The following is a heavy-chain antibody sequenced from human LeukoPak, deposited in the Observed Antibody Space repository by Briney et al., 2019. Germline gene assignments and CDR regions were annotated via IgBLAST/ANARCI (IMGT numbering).Heavy chain of an antibody. CDR2: ISWNSGSI. CDR3: AKVPLGPKYYYDSSGYYGAFDI. CDR1: GFTFDDYA. Sequence: PGGSLRLSCAASGFTFDDYAMHWVRQAPGKGLEWVSGISWNSGSIGYAGSVKGRFTISRDNAKNSLYLQMNSLRAEDTALYYCAKVPLGPKYYYDSSGYYGAFDIWGQGTMVTVSS. V-gene: IGHV3-9*01. D-gene: IGHD3-22*01. J-gene: IGHJ3*02.